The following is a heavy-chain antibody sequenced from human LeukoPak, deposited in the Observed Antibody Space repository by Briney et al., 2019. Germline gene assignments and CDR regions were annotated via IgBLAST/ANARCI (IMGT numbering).Heavy chain of an antibody. V-gene: IGHV3-23*01. D-gene: IGHD3-16*01. CDR1: GFTFSSYA. J-gene: IGHJ4*02. CDR2: ISGSGGST. Sequence: GGSLRLSCAASGFTFSSYAMSWVRQAPGKGLEWVSAISGSGGSTYYADSVKGRFTISRDNSKNTLYLRMNSLRAEDTAVYYCAKGYYDYVWGSYYFDYWGQGTLVTVSS. CDR3: AKGYYDYVWGSYYFDY.